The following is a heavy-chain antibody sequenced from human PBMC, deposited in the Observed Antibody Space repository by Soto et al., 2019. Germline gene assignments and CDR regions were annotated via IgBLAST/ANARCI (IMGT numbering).Heavy chain of an antibody. V-gene: IGHV1-3*01. D-gene: IGHD2-2*01. Sequence: QVPLVQSGAEVKKPGASVKVSCKASGYTFTSYAMHWVRQAPGQRLEWMGWINVGNDNTKYSQKFQGRVTITRDTSASTAYMELSSLRSEDTAVYYCAGGLGYQLLSVDYWGQGTLVTVSS. J-gene: IGHJ4*02. CDR2: INVGNDNT. CDR1: GYTFTSYA. CDR3: AGGLGYQLLSVDY.